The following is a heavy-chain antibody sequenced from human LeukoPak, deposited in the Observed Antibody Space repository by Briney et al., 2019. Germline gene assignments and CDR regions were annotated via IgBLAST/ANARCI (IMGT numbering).Heavy chain of an antibody. CDR3: ARGGTIVIVVAATLIDY. J-gene: IGHJ4*02. D-gene: IGHD2-15*01. CDR2: INPKSGGT. Sequence: ASVKVSCKASGYTFTGYYMRWVRQAPGQGLEWMGWINPKSGGTNYAQKLQGRVTMTRDTSISTAYMELSRLRSDDTAVYYCARGGTIVIVVAATLIDYWGQGTLVTVSS. CDR1: GYTFTGYY. V-gene: IGHV1-2*02.